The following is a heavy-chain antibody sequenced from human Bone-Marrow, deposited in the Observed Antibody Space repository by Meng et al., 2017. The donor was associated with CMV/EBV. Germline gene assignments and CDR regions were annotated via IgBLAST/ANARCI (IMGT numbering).Heavy chain of an antibody. CDR2: INAGGGST. CDR3: AKGNSPYGSGNYMSY. V-gene: IGHV3-23*01. J-gene: IGHJ4*02. CDR1: GFSFSSFA. Sequence: SGFSFSSFAMSWVRQPPGKGLKWVSAINAGGGSTYYADSVKGRFTVSRDNSKNTLYLQMNSLRAEDTAVFYCAKGNSPYGSGNYMSYWGRGTLVTVSS. D-gene: IGHD3-10*01.